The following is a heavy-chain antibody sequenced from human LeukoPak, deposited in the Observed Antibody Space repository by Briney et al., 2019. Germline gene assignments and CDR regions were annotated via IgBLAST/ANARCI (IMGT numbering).Heavy chain of an antibody. D-gene: IGHD2-15*01. CDR2: ISYDGTNK. J-gene: IGHJ6*02. CDR3: ATDLGSLVVGPPQAMDG. CDR1: GFTFSNYG. Sequence: GGSLRLSCAVAGFTFSNYGMHWVRQSPGQGLEWMTFISYDGTNKDYADSVKGRFTVSRDNSKNTLYLQMNSLRTEDTAVYYCATDLGSLVVGPPQAMDGWGQGTTVTMSS. V-gene: IGHV3-30*03.